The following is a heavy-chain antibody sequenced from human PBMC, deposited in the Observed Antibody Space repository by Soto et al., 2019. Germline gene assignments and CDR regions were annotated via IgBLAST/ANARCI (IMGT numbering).Heavy chain of an antibody. V-gene: IGHV4-59*12. CDR2: TPHDGVT. CDR3: ARNGFCTRLGRIVGWFDS. CDR1: GGFISHSY. D-gene: IGHD2-21*01. Sequence: TPETLSLTCTVSGGFISHSYWNWILQPPGKGLEWIGETPHDGVTNYNPSLEGRVTISIDKSKNQFYLDLNSVTAADTAMYYCARNGFCTRLGRIVGWFDSRGPGTLLTVSS. J-gene: IGHJ5*01.